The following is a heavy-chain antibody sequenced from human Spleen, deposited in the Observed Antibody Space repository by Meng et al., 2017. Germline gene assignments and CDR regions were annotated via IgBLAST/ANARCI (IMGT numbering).Heavy chain of an antibody. Sequence: GESLKISCAASGFTFSSYAMSWVRQAPGKGLEWVSAISGSGGSTYYADSVKGRFTISRDNSKNTLYLQMNSLRAEDTAVYYCARETYYYDSSGYYGYYYYYGMDVWGQGTTVTVSS. CDR2: ISGSGGST. V-gene: IGHV3-23*01. J-gene: IGHJ6*02. D-gene: IGHD3-22*01. CDR3: ARETYYYDSSGYYGYYYYYGMDV. CDR1: GFTFSSYA.